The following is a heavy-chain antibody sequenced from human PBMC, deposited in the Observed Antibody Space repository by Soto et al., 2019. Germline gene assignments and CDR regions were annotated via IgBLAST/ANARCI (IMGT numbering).Heavy chain of an antibody. CDR3: ARIQDGDALDI. CDR1: GYTFTKYY. CDR2: INPSGGST. J-gene: IGHJ3*02. Sequence: ASVKVSCKASGYTFTKYYIHWVRQAPGQGLEWIGIINPSGGSTNYAQKFQGRVTMTRDTSTSTVYMELSSLRSEDTAMYYCARIQDGDALDIWGQGTVVTVSS. D-gene: IGHD2-15*01. V-gene: IGHV1-46*01.